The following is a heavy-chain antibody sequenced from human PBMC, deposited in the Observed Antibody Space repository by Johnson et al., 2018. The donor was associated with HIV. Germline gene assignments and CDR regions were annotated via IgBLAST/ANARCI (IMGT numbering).Heavy chain of an antibody. D-gene: IGHD1-26*01. J-gene: IGHJ3*02. CDR2: INNDGGST. CDR1: GITFSNAW. V-gene: IGHV3-74*01. CDR3: AKERSGSYSGADAFDI. Sequence: VQLVESGGGLVQPGGSLRLSCAASGITFSNAWMSWVRQAPGKGLEWVARINNDGGSTSYVDYVKGRFTISRDNAKNTLYLQMNRLRADDTAVYYCAKERSGSYSGADAFDIWGQGTMVTVSS.